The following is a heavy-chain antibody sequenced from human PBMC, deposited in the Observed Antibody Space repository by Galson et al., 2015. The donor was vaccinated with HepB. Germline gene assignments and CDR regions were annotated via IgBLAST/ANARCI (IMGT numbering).Heavy chain of an antibody. D-gene: IGHD6-6*01. CDR3: ARESNFKGRSIAARNGMDV. V-gene: IGHV1-2*04. CDR2: INPNSGGT. J-gene: IGHJ6*02. Sequence: SVKVSCKASGYTFTGYYMHWVRQAPGQGLEWMGWINPNSGGTNNAQKFQGWVTMTRDTSISTAYMELSRLKSDDTAVYYCARESNFKGRSIAARNGMDVWGQGTTVTVSS. CDR1: GYTFTGYY.